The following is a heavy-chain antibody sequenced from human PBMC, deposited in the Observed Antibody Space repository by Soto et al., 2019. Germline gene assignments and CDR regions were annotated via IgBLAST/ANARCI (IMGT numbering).Heavy chain of an antibody. D-gene: IGHD3-22*01. CDR3: AREGDGTTGYYQDY. J-gene: IGHJ4*01. Sequence: EVQLVESGGGLVQPGGSLRLSRVASGFTFSNYYMHWVRQGPGKGLVWVSRINSDESSTSYADSVKGRFTISRDNAKNTLYLQMNSLRAEDTAVYYCAREGDGTTGYYQDYWGHGTLVTVSS. CDR1: GFTFSNYY. V-gene: IGHV3-74*01. CDR2: INSDESST.